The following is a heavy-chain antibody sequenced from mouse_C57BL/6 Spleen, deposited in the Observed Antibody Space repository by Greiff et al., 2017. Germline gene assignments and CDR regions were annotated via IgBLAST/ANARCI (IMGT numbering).Heavy chain of an antibody. V-gene: IGHV1-15*01. CDR2: IDPETGGT. J-gene: IGHJ2*01. CDR1: GYTFTDYE. D-gene: IGHD3-1*01. Sequence: VQLQQPGAELVRPGASVTLSCKASGYTFTDYEMHWVKQTPVHGLEWIGAIDPETGGTAYNQKFKGKAILTADKSSSTAYMERRRLTSEDSAVYYCTRGGAFLPRRIECWGQGTTLAVSS. CDR3: TRGGAFLPRRIEC.